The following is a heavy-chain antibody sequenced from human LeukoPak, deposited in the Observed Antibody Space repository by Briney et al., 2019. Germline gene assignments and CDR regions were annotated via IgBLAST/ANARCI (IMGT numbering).Heavy chain of an antibody. CDR3: AREKVTTETNWFDP. D-gene: IGHD4-11*01. V-gene: IGHV4-31*03. Sequence: SETLSLTCTVSGGSFSSGGFYWSWLRQHPGKALEWIGYISYTGNTYYNASLRSRVTISVDTSKNQFSLKLSSLTAADTAVYHCAREKVTTETNWFDPWGQGTLVTVSS. CDR1: GGSFSSGGFY. J-gene: IGHJ5*02. CDR2: ISYTGNT.